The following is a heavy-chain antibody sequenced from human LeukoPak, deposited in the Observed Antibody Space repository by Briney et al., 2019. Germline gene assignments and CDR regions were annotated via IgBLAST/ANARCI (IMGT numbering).Heavy chain of an antibody. CDR1: GFTFSSYG. D-gene: IGHD3-22*01. V-gene: IGHV3-33*06. CDR3: AKDLTPRRGYYYVSYWYFDL. CDR2: IWYDGSQE. Sequence: QPGGSLRLSCATSGFTFSSYGFHWVRQAPGKGLEWVTAIWYDGSQEYYADSVKGRFTISRDTSKNTLYLQMNSLRAEDTAVYYCAKDLTPRRGYYYVSYWYFDLWGRGTLVTVSS. J-gene: IGHJ2*01.